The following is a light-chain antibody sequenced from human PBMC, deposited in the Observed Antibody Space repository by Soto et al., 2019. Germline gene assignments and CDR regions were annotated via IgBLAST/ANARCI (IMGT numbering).Light chain of an antibody. Sequence: DIQMTQSPSSVSASVGDRVTITCRASPGISTWLDWYQQKPGKAPKLLVYSSSSSQSGVPSRFSGSGYGTDFTLTITSLQPEDFATYYFQQANSFPFTFGPGTIVDI. CDR3: QQANSFPFT. J-gene: IGKJ3*01. CDR2: SSS. CDR1: PGISTW. V-gene: IGKV1-12*01.